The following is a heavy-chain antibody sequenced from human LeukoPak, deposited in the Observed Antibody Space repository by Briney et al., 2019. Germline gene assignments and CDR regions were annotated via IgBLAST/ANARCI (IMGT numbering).Heavy chain of an antibody. CDR3: ARAHSSSWFDY. CDR2: IYISGRT. CDR1: GDSISTYY. Sequence: PSETLSLTCTVSGDSISTYYWSWIRQPAGKGLEWIGRIYISGRTNYNPSLESRVTVSLDTSKNQFSLKLSSVTAADTAVYYCARAHSSSWFDYWGQGTLVTVSS. V-gene: IGHV4-4*07. D-gene: IGHD6-13*01. J-gene: IGHJ4*02.